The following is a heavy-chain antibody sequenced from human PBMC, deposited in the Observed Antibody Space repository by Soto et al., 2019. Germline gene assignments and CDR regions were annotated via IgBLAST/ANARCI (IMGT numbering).Heavy chain of an antibody. CDR1: GFTFSRNG. Sequence: QVQLVESGGGVVQPGRSLRLSCAASGFTFSRNGMHWVRQAPGKGLEWVAIIWYDGSNQYYADSVKGRFTISRDNSKNTLYLKMNSRRAEDTAVYYCAGVAVQEDGILTGYSDYHYYGMDVWGQGTTVTVSS. J-gene: IGHJ6*02. D-gene: IGHD3-9*01. CDR3: AGVAVQEDGILTGYSDYHYYGMDV. CDR2: IWYDGSNQ. V-gene: IGHV3-33*01.